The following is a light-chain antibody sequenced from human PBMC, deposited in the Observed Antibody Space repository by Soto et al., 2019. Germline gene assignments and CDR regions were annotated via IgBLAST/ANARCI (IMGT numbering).Light chain of an antibody. J-gene: IGKJ1*01. CDR2: DAS. CDR1: QSISSW. Sequence: DIQMTQSPSTLSASVGDRVTISCRASQSISSWLAWYQQKPGKAPKLLMSDASSLERGVPSRFSGSGSGTEFHLTISRLQPDDFATYYCQQYDSYSRTFGQGTKVEI. CDR3: QQYDSYSRT. V-gene: IGKV1-5*01.